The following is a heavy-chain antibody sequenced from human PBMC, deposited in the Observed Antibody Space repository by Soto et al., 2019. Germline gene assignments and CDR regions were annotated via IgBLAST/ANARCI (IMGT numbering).Heavy chain of an antibody. V-gene: IGHV3-30-3*01. CDR2: ISHYGNND. CDR3: ARGASGLRSLHYYSLDV. D-gene: IGHD4-17*01. Sequence: QVQVVESGGGVVQPGRSLRLSCAASGFTFSGSAMHWVRQAPGKGLEWVASISHYGNNDYYAGPVKGRFTISRDNSKNTLFLQMNTLRGEDTAVYYCARGASGLRSLHYYSLDVWGQGTTVTVSS. J-gene: IGHJ6*02. CDR1: GFTFSGSA.